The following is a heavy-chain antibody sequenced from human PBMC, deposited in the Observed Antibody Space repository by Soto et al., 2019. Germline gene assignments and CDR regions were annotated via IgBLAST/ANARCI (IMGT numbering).Heavy chain of an antibody. D-gene: IGHD1-26*01. CDR1: GFTFSSYA. J-gene: IGHJ6*02. CDR2: ISGSGGST. CDR3: AKDRWGGSTGGGMDV. V-gene: IGHV3-23*01. Sequence: EVQLLESGGGLVQPGGSLRLSCAASGFTFSSYAMSWVRQATGTGLEWVSSISGSGGSTSHADSVKGRFTISRDNSKNTLYLQMNSLRAEDTALFYRAKDRWGGSTGGGMDVWGQWTTVTVSS.